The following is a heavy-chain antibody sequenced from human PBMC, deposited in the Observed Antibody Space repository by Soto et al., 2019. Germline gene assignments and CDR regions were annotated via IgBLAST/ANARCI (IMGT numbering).Heavy chain of an antibody. Sequence: PGGSLRLSCAASGFTFSSYAMSWVRQAPGKGLERVSAISGSGGSTYYADSVKGRFTISRDNSKNTLYLQMNSLRAEDTAVYYCAKGERITIFGVAYYGMDVWGQGTTVTVSS. J-gene: IGHJ6*02. V-gene: IGHV3-23*01. CDR1: GFTFSSYA. CDR2: ISGSGGST. CDR3: AKGERITIFGVAYYGMDV. D-gene: IGHD3-3*01.